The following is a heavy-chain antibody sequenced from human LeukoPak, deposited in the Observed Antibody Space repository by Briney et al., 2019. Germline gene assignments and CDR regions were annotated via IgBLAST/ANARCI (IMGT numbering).Heavy chain of an antibody. D-gene: IGHD2-2*01. CDR3: ANHLACGSTSCPPFDY. Sequence: PGGSLRLSCEASGFTFSSYSMNWVRQAPGKGLEWVSYISSGSGTIYYADSVKGRFTISRDNAKNSLYLQMNSLRAEDTAVYYCANHLACGSTSCPPFDYWGQGTLVTVSS. V-gene: IGHV3-48*01. CDR2: ISSGSGTI. J-gene: IGHJ4*02. CDR1: GFTFSSYS.